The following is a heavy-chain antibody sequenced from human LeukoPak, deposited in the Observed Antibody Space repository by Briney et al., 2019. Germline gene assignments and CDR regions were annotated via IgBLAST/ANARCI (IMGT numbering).Heavy chain of an antibody. CDR1: GFTFSSYA. D-gene: IGHD6-6*01. V-gene: IGHV3-23*01. CDR3: ARDSSSSCVDY. CDR2: ISGSGGST. Sequence: GGSLRLSCAASGFTFSSYAMSWVRQAPGKGLEWVSAISGSGGSTYYADSVKGRLTISRDNAKNSLYLQMNSLRAEDTAVYYCARDSSSSCVDYWGQGTLVTVSS. J-gene: IGHJ4*02.